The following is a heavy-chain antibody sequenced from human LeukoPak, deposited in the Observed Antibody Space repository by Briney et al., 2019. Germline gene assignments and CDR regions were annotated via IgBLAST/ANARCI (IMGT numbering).Heavy chain of an antibody. J-gene: IGHJ4*02. CDR3: AKAVGATLKALFDY. D-gene: IGHD1-26*01. CDR1: GFSFSSNA. V-gene: IGHV3-23*01. Sequence: GGSLRLSCAASGFSFSSNAMSWVRQPPGKGLEWDSAISGSGSSTNYADSVKDPFTTSRDNSKNTLYLQMNSLRAEDTAVYYCAKAVGATLKALFDYWGQGPLVTVSS. CDR2: ISGSGSST.